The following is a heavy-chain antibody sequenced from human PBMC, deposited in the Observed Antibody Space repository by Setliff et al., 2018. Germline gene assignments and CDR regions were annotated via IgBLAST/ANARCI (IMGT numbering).Heavy chain of an antibody. CDR1: GGSISNYY. D-gene: IGHD3-22*01. CDR3: ARGSYFDSSGYSPDYFDY. J-gene: IGHJ4*02. Sequence: PSETLSLTCTVSGGSISNYYWTWIRQPPGKGLDWIGYIYTSGSTNYNPSLKSRVTISLDMSKNQFSLKLSSVTAADTAVYYCARGSYFDSSGYSPDYFDYWGQGTLVTVSS. V-gene: IGHV4-4*08. CDR2: IYTSGST.